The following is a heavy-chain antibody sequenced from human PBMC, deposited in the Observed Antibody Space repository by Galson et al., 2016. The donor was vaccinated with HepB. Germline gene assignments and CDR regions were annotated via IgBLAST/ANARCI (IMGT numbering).Heavy chain of an antibody. J-gene: IGHJ5*02. CDR2: IYHTGTS. CDR1: GASISDSNW. V-gene: IGHV4-4*02. D-gene: IGHD2-2*01. CDR3: ARAAVIPGARMVFDP. Sequence: SETLSLTCDVSGASISDSNWWTWVRQVPGKGLEWIGEIYHTGTSNNNPFLNSRFTLSVDTSRNQFSLNITSVTAADTAVYYCARAAVIPGARMVFDPWGQGTLVTVSS.